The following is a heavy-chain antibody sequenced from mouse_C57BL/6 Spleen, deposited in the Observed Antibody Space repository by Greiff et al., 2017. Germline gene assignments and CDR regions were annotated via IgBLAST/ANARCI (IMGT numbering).Heavy chain of an antibody. Sequence: EVQLQQSGPELVKPGASVKMSCKASGYTFTDYNMHWVKQSHGKSLEWIGYINPNNGGTSYNQKFKGKATLTVNKSSSTAYMELRSLTSEDSAVYYCAREAPAYYSKRYAMDYWGQGTSVTVSS. V-gene: IGHV1-22*01. D-gene: IGHD2-5*01. CDR2: INPNNGGT. J-gene: IGHJ4*01. CDR1: GYTFTDYN. CDR3: AREAPAYYSKRYAMDY.